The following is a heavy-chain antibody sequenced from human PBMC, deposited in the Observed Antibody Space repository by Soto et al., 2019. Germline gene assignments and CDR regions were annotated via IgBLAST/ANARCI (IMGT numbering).Heavy chain of an antibody. CDR1: GYIFTTYG. D-gene: IGHD1-1*01. J-gene: IGHJ4*02. V-gene: IGHV1-18*01. CDR3: ARGRYGDY. CDR2: ISAHNGNT. Sequence: QVHLEQSAAEVKKPGASVKVSCKGSGYIFTTYGITWVRQAPGQGLEWMGWISAHNGNTNYAQKLQGRVTVTRDTYTSTAYMELRNLRSDDTAVYFCARGRYGDYWGQGALVTVSS.